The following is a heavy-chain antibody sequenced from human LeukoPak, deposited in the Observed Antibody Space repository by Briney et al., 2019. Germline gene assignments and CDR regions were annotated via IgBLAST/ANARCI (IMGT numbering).Heavy chain of an antibody. CDR1: GYTFTGYY. CDR3: AREGGQWLVSNWFDP. Sequence: ASVKVSCKASGYTFTGYYMHWVRQAPGQGLEWMGWISAYNGNTNYAQNHHGRLTITTDTSTSTAYMELRSLTCDYTAVYYCAREGGQWLVSNWFDPWGQGTLVTVSS. D-gene: IGHD6-19*01. J-gene: IGHJ5*02. CDR2: ISAYNGNT. V-gene: IGHV1-18*04.